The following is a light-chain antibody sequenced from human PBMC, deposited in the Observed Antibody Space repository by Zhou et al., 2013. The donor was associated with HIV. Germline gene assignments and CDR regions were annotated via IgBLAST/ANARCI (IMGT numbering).Light chain of an antibody. V-gene: IGKV1-27*01. CDR2: LAS. CDR3: QRYIRAPLT. Sequence: DIQLTQSPSSLSVSVGDRVTITCRASQGIRSALAWYQQKPGRVPKLLIYLASTLQSGVPSRFSGSGSGTDFTLTISSLQPEDVATYYCQRYIRAPLTFGGGTKVEIK. CDR1: QGIRSA. J-gene: IGKJ4*01.